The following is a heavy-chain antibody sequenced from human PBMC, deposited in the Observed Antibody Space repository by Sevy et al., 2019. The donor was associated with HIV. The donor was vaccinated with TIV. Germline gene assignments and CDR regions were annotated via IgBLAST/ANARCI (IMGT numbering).Heavy chain of an antibody. CDR1: GFTFSDYG. V-gene: IGHV3-33*01. D-gene: IGHD1-7*01. CDR2: IWSDGSNK. CDR3: AREERSGTTTSFDY. Sequence: GGSLRLSCAASGFTFSDYGMHWVRQAPGKGLKSVAVIWSDGSNKYYGDSVKGRFTISRDSSKNTLFLQMNSLRVDDTAVYYCAREERSGTTTSFDYWGQGALVTVSS. J-gene: IGHJ4*02.